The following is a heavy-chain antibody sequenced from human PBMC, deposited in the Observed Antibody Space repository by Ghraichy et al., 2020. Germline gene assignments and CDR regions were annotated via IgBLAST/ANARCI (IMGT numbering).Heavy chain of an antibody. Sequence: GGSLRLSCAASGFTFSNAWMSWVRQAPGKGLEWVGRIKSKTDGGTTDYAAPVKGRFTLSRDDSKNTLYLQMNSLKTEDTAVYYCTTDRLSNGMDVWGQGTTVTVSS. J-gene: IGHJ6*02. D-gene: IGHD5-12*01. V-gene: IGHV3-15*01. CDR3: TTDRLSNGMDV. CDR2: IKSKTDGGTT. CDR1: GFTFSNAW.